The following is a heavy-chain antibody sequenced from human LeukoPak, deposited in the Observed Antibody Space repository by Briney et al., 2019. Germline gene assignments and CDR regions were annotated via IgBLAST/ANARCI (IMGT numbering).Heavy chain of an antibody. D-gene: IGHD2-21*02. V-gene: IGHV1-58*01. CDR3: ATDRGYCDGDCLDV. CDR1: VFSFTSSA. Sequence: GASVKVSCKASVFSFTSSAVQWVRQARGQRLEWVGWIVVGSGNTKYAQKLQERVTITRDMSTSTAYMELSSLRSEDTAVYYCATDRGYCDGDCLDVWGQGTTVTVSS. J-gene: IGHJ6*02. CDR2: IVVGSGNT.